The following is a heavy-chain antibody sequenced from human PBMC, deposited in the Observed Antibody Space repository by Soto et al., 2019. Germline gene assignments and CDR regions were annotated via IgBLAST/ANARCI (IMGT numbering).Heavy chain of an antibody. V-gene: IGHV3-48*03. Sequence: GGSLRLSCAASGFSFSTSQMDWVRQAPGKGLEWVSYINDNGRAIYYADSVKGRFTISRDNARNSLFLQMNSLRGEDTAVYYCAKDLTGYAMDVCGQGTTVIVSS. CDR3: AKDLTGYAMDV. CDR1: GFSFSTSQ. D-gene: IGHD2-2*01. J-gene: IGHJ6*02. CDR2: INDNGRAI.